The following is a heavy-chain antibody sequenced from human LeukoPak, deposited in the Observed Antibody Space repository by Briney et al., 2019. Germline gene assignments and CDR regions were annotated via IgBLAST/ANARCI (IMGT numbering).Heavy chain of an antibody. CDR2: INSDGSTT. D-gene: IGHD3-10*01. J-gene: IGHJ4*02. V-gene: IGHV3-74*01. CDR1: GFTFSSYW. Sequence: GGSLRLSCGASGFTFSSYWMPWVRQAPGKGLVWISRINSDGSTTSYADSVKGRFTISRDNAKNTLYLQMNSLRAEDTAVYYCARGNYYGQDYWGQGTLVTVSS. CDR3: ARGNYYGQDY.